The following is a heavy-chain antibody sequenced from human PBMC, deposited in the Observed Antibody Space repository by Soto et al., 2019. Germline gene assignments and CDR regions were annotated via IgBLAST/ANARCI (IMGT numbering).Heavy chain of an antibody. CDR2: AIPIFGTP. D-gene: IGHD2-15*01. V-gene: IGHV1-69*06. J-gene: IGHJ4*01. CDR3: AKIRWTISLQEEDAI. CDR1: GGTFGSYA. Sequence: QVQLVQSGAEVTKPGSSVTVSCKSSGGTFGSYAISWVRQAPGQGLEWMGGAIPIFGTPHYSQKFHCRVTINADIPTSTAYLELSSLKSAHTSVYYCAKIRWTISLQEEDAIWGHGTLVTVSS.